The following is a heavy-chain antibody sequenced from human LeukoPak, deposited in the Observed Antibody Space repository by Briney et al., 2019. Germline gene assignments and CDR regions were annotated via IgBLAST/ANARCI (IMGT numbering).Heavy chain of an antibody. CDR1: GGSFSGYY. CDR2: INHSGST. V-gene: IGHV4-34*01. D-gene: IGHD6-19*01. CDR3: ARVSLAVAGTHHYYYYNYGMDV. Sequence: SETLSLTCAVYGGSFSGYYWSWIRQPPGKGLEWIGEINHSGSTNYNPSLKSRVTISVDTSKNQFSLKLSSVTAADTAVYYCARVSLAVAGTHHYYYYNYGMDVWGQGTTVTVSS. J-gene: IGHJ6*02.